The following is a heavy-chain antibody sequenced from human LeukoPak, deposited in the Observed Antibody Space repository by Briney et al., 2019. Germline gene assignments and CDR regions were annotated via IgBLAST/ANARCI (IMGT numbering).Heavy chain of an antibody. CDR2: IWYDGSNK. Sequence: GGSLRLSCAASGFTFSSYGMHWVRQAPGKGLEWVAVIWYDGSNKYYADSVKGRFTISRDNSKNTLYLQMNSLRAEGTAVYYCAREDVGYCSGGSCYSIISRAHAFDIWGQGTMVTVSS. CDR3: AREDVGYCSGGSCYSIISRAHAFDI. CDR1: GFTFSSYG. V-gene: IGHV3-33*01. D-gene: IGHD2-15*01. J-gene: IGHJ3*02.